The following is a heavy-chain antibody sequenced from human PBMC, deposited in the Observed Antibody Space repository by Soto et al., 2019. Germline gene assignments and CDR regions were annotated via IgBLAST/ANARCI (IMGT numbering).Heavy chain of an antibody. J-gene: IGHJ6*02. CDR1: GFTFSSYA. D-gene: IGHD2-2*01. Sequence: QPGGSLRLSCAASGFTFSSYAMSWVRQAPGKGLEWVSAISGSGGSTYYADSVKGRFTISRDNSKNTLYLQMNSLRAEDTAVYYCAKDKGIVVVPAAIVLDVWGQGTTVTVSS. CDR2: ISGSGGST. CDR3: AKDKGIVVVPAAIVLDV. V-gene: IGHV3-23*01.